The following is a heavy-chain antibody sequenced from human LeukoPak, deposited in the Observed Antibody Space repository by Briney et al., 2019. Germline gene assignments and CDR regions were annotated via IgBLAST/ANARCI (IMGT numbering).Heavy chain of an antibody. CDR2: IIPILGIA. CDR3: ARDSTASGFCGGNHCYREDF. Sequence: ASVKVSCKASGGTFSSYAISWVRQAPGQGLEWMGRIIPILGIANYAQKFQGRVTITADKSTSTAYMELSSLRSEDTAVYYCARDSTASGFCGGNHCYREDFWGQGTLVTVSS. D-gene: IGHD2-15*01. V-gene: IGHV1-69*04. J-gene: IGHJ4*02. CDR1: GGTFSSYA.